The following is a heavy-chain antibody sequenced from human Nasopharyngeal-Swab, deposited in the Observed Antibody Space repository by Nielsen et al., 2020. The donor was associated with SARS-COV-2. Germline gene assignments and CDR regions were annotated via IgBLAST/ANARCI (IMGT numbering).Heavy chain of an antibody. Sequence: SETLSLTCTVSGGSISSYYWSWIRQPAGKGLEWIGRIYTSGSTNYNPSLKSRVTMSVDTSKNQFSLKLSSVTAADTAVYDCARDHMTTVGHYYYYGMDVWGQGTTVTVSS. D-gene: IGHD4-23*01. CDR1: GGSISSYY. CDR3: ARDHMTTVGHYYYYGMDV. CDR2: IYTSGST. V-gene: IGHV4-4*07. J-gene: IGHJ6*02.